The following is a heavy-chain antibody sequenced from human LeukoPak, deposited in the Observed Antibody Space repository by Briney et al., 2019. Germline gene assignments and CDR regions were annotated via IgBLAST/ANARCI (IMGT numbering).Heavy chain of an antibody. D-gene: IGHD3-3*01. CDR3: GRAYDFSRH. V-gene: IGHV3-9*01. J-gene: IGHJ4*02. CDR1: GFTFDDYA. CDR2: ISWNSGSI. Sequence: PGRSLRLSCAASGFTFDDYAMHWVRQAPGKGLEWVSGISWNSGSIGYADSVKGRFTISRDNAKNSLYLQMNSLRAEDTALYYCGRAYDFSRHWGQGTLVTVSS.